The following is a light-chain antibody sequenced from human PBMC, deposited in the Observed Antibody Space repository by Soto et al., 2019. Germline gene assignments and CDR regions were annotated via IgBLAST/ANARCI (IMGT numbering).Light chain of an antibody. CDR1: SSDVGYYNY. J-gene: IGLJ1*01. CDR3: TSYVGNNNFV. Sequence: QSALTQPPSASGSPGQSVTISCTGFSSDVGYYNYVSWYQQHPGKAPKLMIYDVSKRPSGVPDRFSGSKSGKTASLTVAGLQTEDEADYYCTSYVGNNNFVFGTGTKVTVL. V-gene: IGLV2-8*01. CDR2: DVS.